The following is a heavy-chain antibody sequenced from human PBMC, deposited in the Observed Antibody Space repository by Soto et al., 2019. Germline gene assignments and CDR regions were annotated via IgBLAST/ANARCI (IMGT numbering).Heavy chain of an antibody. V-gene: IGHV3-7*01. J-gene: IGHJ6*03. CDR1: GFTFSSYW. Sequence: GGSLRLSCAASGFTFSSYWMSWVRQAPGKGLEWVANIKQDGSEKYYVDSVKGRFTISRDNAKNSLYLQMNSLRAEDTAVYYCARDEGLATNKGDYYYYMDVWGKGTTVTVSS. D-gene: IGHD5-12*01. CDR2: IKQDGSEK. CDR3: ARDEGLATNKGDYYYYMDV.